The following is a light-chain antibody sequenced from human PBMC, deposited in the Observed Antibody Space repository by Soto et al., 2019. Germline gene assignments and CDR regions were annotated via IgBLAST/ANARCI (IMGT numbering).Light chain of an antibody. CDR3: QQTKGFPLT. J-gene: IGKJ4*01. Sequence: DIQMTQSPSSLSASEGDRVTITCRASQDINKYLAWYQQIPGKAPKLLIFAASTLQSGIPSRFSASGSGTAFTLTVGGLQPEDAATYYCQQTKGFPLTFGGGTKVEIK. V-gene: IGKV1-12*01. CDR1: QDINKY. CDR2: AAS.